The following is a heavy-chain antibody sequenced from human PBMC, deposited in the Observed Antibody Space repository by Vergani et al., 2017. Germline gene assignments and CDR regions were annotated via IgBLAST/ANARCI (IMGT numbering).Heavy chain of an antibody. V-gene: IGHV3-11*04. J-gene: IGHJ6*02. CDR3: AKNPGISTTRHYYAMDD. CDR2: ISPGASTV. CDR1: GFKFSDHY. Sequence: LEESGGGSVKPGGSLRLFCAASGFKFSDHYMSWIRQAPGKGLEWVSHISPGASTVSYTDSVTGRFTVSRDNDNNSLTLDMTTLRVEDTAVYYCAKNPGISTTRHYYAMDDWGQGTTVTVSS. D-gene: IGHD1-1*01.